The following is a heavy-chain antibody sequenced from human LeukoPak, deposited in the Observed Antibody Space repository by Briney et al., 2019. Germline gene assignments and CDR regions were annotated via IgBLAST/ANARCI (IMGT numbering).Heavy chain of an antibody. CDR1: GFPVSSHY. CDR3: ARGNDILTA. Sequence: PGGSLRLSCAASGFPVSSHYMSWVRQAPGKALDWVSVIYSGGSTYYADSVKGRFTISRDNSKNTLYLQMNSLRAEDTAVYYCARGNDILTAWGQGTLVTVFS. D-gene: IGHD3-9*01. J-gene: IGHJ5*02. V-gene: IGHV3-53*01. CDR2: IYSGGST.